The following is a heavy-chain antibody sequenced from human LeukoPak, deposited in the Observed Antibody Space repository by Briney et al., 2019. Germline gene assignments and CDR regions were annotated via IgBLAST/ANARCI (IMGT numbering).Heavy chain of an antibody. V-gene: IGHV3-7*01. D-gene: IGHD6-13*01. Sequence: GGSLRLSCAASGFTFSRYWMSWVRQAPGKGLEWVANINQDGSVQYYMDSVKGRFTISRDNAKNSLYLQMNSLRAEDTAVYYCARGESIAAAGDFDYWGQGTLVTVSS. CDR2: INQDGSVQ. CDR3: ARGESIAAAGDFDY. CDR1: GFTFSRYW. J-gene: IGHJ4*02.